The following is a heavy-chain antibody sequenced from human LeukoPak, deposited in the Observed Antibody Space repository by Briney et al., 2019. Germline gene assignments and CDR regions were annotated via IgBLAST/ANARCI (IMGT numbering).Heavy chain of an antibody. CDR2: IYTSGNT. CDR1: GASFGDYY. D-gene: IGHD2/OR15-2a*01. V-gene: IGHV4-4*07. J-gene: IGHJ4*02. Sequence: SETLSLTCTVSGASFGDYYWSWIRQAAGKGLEWLGRIYTSGNTIYNPSLQSRVTISVDVSTNQFSLKLIAMTAADTGIYYCAVDNRDFWGQGTLVTVSS. CDR3: AVDNRDF.